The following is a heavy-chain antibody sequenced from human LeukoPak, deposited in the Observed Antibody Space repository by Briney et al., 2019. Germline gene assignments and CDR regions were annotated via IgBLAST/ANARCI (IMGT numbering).Heavy chain of an antibody. D-gene: IGHD3-22*01. J-gene: IGHJ3*02. CDR2: IYSGGST. CDR1: GFTVSSNY. Sequence: GGSLRLSCAASGFTVSSNYMSWVRQAPGKGLEWVSVIYSGGSTYYADSVKGRFTISRDNSKNTLYLQMNSLRAEDTAVYYCASRDYYDSSGYCDAFDIWGQGTMVTVSS. CDR3: ASRDYYDSSGYCDAFDI. V-gene: IGHV3-66*01.